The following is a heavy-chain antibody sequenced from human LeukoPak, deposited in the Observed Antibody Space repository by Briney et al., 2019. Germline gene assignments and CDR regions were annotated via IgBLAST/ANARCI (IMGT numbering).Heavy chain of an antibody. CDR1: GFTFSSYW. CDR2: IKQDGSEK. V-gene: IGHV3-7*01. J-gene: IGHJ5*02. CDR3: ARDRVLEWSGWFDP. D-gene: IGHD3-3*01. Sequence: GGSLRLSCAASGFTFSSYWMSWVRQAPGKGPEWVANIKQDGSEKYYVDSVKGRFTISRDNAKNSLYLQMNSLRVEDTAVYYCARDRVLEWSGWFDPWGQGTLVTVSS.